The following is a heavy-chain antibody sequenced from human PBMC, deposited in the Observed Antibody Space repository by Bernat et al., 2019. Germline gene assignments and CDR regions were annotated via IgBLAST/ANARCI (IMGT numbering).Heavy chain of an antibody. CDR1: GFTFSSYA. CDR2: ITASGGST. CDR3: AKDQSGSYLTSGRAGAFDI. J-gene: IGHJ3*02. Sequence: EVQLLESGGGLVQPGGSLRLSCAASGFTFSSYAMTWVRQAPGKGLEWVSSITASGGSTYSADSVKGRFTISRDKSKSTLHLQMNSLRAEDTAIYCCAKDQSGSYLTSGRAGAFDIWGQGTVVTVSS. V-gene: IGHV3-23*01. D-gene: IGHD1-26*01.